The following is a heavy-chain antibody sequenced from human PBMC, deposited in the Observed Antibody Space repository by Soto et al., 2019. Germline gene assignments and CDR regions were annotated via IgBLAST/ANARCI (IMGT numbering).Heavy chain of an antibody. CDR2: IYWNDDK. CDR1: GFSVSARGVG. D-gene: IGHD3-16*01. CDR3: APSPWGTAADY. Sequence: FGLKLVNHTQTLALTCTVSGFSVSARGVGVGWIRQPPGKALEWLGIIYWNDDKRYSPSLKSRLTITKDTSKNQVVLTMTNMDPVDTATYYCAPSPWGTAADYCGQGTPVTV. V-gene: IGHV2-5*01. J-gene: IGHJ4*02.